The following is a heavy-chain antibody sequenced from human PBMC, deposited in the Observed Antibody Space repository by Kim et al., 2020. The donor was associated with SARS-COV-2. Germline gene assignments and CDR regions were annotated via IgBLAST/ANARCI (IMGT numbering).Heavy chain of an antibody. CDR3: TTDKAADRDYYDSSGSLYYYGMDV. Sequence: GGSLRLSCAASGFTFSNAWMSWVRQAPGKGLEWVGRIKSKTDGGTTDYAAPVKGRFTISRDDSKNTLYLQMNSLKTEDTAVYYCTTDKAADRDYYDSSGSLYYYGMDVWGQGTTVTVSS. V-gene: IGHV3-15*01. D-gene: IGHD3-22*01. J-gene: IGHJ6*02. CDR2: IKSKTDGGTT. CDR1: GFTFSNAW.